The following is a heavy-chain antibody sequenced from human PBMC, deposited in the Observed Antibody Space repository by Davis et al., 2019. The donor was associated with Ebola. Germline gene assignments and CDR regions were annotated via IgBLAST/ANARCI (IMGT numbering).Heavy chain of an antibody. D-gene: IGHD5-12*01. J-gene: IGHJ6*02. CDR1: GFTFSSYG. Sequence: GESLKISCAASGFTFSSYGMHWVRQAPGKGLEWVAVIWYDGSNKYYADSVKGRFTISRDNSKNTLYLQMNSLRAEDTAVYYCANSEGGYNYYYYYGMDVWGQGTMVTVSS. V-gene: IGHV3-30*02. CDR2: IWYDGSNK. CDR3: ANSEGGYNYYYYYGMDV.